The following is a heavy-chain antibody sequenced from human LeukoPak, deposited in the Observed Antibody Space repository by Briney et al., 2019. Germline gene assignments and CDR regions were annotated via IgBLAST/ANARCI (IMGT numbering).Heavy chain of an antibody. CDR3: ARGDWNYVYATYYYYYYMDV. Sequence: SVKVSCTASGGTFSSYAISWVRQAPGQGLEWMGGIIPIFGTANYAQKFQGRVTITTDESTSTAYMELSSLRSEDTAVYYCARGDWNYVYATYYYYYYMDVWGKGTTVTVSS. D-gene: IGHD1-7*01. V-gene: IGHV1-69*05. CDR1: GGTFSSYA. CDR2: IIPIFGTA. J-gene: IGHJ6*03.